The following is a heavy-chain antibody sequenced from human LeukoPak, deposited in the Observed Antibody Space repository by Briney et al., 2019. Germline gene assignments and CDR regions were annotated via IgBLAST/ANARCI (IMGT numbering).Heavy chain of an antibody. J-gene: IGHJ4*02. V-gene: IGHV3-21*01. D-gene: IGHD1-20*01. CDR1: GFTFSSYS. Sequence: PGGSLRLSCAASGFTFSSYSMNWVRQAPGKGLEWVSSISSSSSYIYYADSVKGRFTISRDNAKNSLYLQMNSLRAEDTAVYYCARDERYNWNLEDDYWGQGTLVTVSS. CDR2: ISSSSSYI. CDR3: ARDERYNWNLEDDY.